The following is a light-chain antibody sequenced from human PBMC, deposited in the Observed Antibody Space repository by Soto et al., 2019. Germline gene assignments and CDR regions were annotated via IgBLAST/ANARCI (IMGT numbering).Light chain of an antibody. Sequence: DIVMTQSPDSLAVSLGERATINCKSSQSVLYSSNNKKYLAWYQQKPGQPPKLLIYWASTRESGVPDRFSGSGSGTDFTHTISSLQAEDVAVYYCQQYYSTPPTFGGGTKVEIK. CDR2: WAS. J-gene: IGKJ4*01. CDR3: QQYYSTPPT. CDR1: QSVLYSSNNKKY. V-gene: IGKV4-1*01.